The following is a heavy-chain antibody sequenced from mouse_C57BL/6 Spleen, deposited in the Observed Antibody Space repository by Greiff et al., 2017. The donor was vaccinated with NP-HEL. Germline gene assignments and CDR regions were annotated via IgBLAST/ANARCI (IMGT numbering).Heavy chain of an antibody. D-gene: IGHD1-1*01. J-gene: IGHJ1*03. CDR1: GYTFTSYW. V-gene: IGHV1-64*01. CDR2: IHPNSGST. Sequence: QVQLQQPGAELVKPGASVKLSCKASGYTFTSYWMHWVKQRPGQGLEWIGMIHPNSGSTNYNEKFKSKATLTVDKSSSTAYMQLSRLTSEDSAVDDCARSTTVVATDCDVWGTGTTVTVSS. CDR3: ARSTTVVATDCDV.